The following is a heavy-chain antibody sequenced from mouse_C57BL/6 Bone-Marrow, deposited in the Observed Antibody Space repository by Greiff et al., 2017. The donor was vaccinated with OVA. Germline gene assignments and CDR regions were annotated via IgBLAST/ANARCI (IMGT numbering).Heavy chain of an antibody. D-gene: IGHD2-5*01. CDR3: ARATYYSNYAWFAY. V-gene: IGHV1-31*01. Sequence: EVQLQESGPELVKPGASVKISCKASGYSFTGYYMHWVKQSHGNILDWIGYIYPYNGVSSYNQKFKGKATLTVDKSSSTAYMELRSLTSEDSAVYYCARATYYSNYAWFAYWGQGTLVTVSA. CDR2: IYPYNGVS. CDR1: GYSFTGYY. J-gene: IGHJ3*01.